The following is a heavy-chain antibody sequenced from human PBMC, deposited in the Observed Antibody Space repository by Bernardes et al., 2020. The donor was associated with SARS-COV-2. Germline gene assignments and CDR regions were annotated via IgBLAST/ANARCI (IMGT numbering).Heavy chain of an antibody. CDR3: ARFPYPYYYDSSGFNWFDP. V-gene: IGHV1-18*04. CDR2: ISAYNGNT. Sequence: ASVKVSCKASGYTFTSYGIRWVRQAPGQGLEWMGWISAYNGNTNYAQKLQGRVTMTTDTSTSTAYMELRSLRSDDTAVYYCARFPYPYYYDSSGFNWFDPWGQGTLVTVSS. J-gene: IGHJ5*02. D-gene: IGHD3-22*01. CDR1: GYTFTSYG.